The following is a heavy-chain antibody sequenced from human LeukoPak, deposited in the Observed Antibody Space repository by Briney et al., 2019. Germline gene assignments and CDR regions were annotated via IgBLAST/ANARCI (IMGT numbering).Heavy chain of an antibody. V-gene: IGHV1-46*01. CDR3: ARGPPGLYDILTGYSD. J-gene: IGHJ4*02. D-gene: IGHD3-9*01. CDR2: INPSGGST. CDR1: GYTFTSYY. Sequence: ASVKVSCKASGYTFTSYYMHWVRQAPGQGLEWMGIINPSGGSTSYAQKFQGRVTITADESTSTAYMELSSLRSEDTAVYYCARGPPGLYDILTGYSDWGQGTLVTVSS.